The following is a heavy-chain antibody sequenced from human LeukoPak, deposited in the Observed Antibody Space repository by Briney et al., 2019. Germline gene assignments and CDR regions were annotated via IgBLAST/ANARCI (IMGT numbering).Heavy chain of an antibody. Sequence: GESLKISCKGSGYSFTSYWIGWVRQMPGKGLEWMGIIYPGDSDTRYSPSFQGQVTISADTSISPAYLQWSSLKASDTAMYYCARADSSSHNWFDPWGQGTLVTVSS. V-gene: IGHV5-51*01. CDR3: ARADSSSHNWFDP. CDR2: IYPGDSDT. J-gene: IGHJ5*02. D-gene: IGHD6-13*01. CDR1: GYSFTSYW.